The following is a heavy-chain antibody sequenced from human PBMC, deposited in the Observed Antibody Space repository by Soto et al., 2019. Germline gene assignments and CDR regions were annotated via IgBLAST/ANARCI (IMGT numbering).Heavy chain of an antibody. CDR1: GFTFNNFW. V-gene: IGHV3-74*01. CDR2: INSDGTTT. Sequence: GGSMRLSCAASGFTFNNFWMYWVRQTPEKGLVWVSGINSDGTTTIYADSVKGRFTISRDNAKNTLYLQMNSLTVEDTAIYYCVRDIRWGQGTLVTVSS. CDR3: VRDIR. J-gene: IGHJ4*02.